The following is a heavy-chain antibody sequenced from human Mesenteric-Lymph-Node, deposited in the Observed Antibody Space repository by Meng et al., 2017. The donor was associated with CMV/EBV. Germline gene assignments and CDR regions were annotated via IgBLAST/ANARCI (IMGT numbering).Heavy chain of an antibody. D-gene: IGHD1-14*01. CDR2: ISAYNGNT. J-gene: IGHJ6*02. V-gene: IGHV1-18*01. Sequence: ASVKVSCKASGYTFTSYGISWVRQAPGQGLEWMGWISAYNGNTNYAQKFQGRVTMTGDTSITTAYMELSRLRSDDTAVYYCAIGYTEYQQVFYYYYGMDVWGQGTTVTVSS. CDR3: AIGYTEYQQVFYYYYGMDV. CDR1: GYTFTSYG.